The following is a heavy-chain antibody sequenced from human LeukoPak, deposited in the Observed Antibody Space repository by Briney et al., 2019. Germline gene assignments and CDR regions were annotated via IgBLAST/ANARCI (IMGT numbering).Heavy chain of an antibody. CDR1: GGSISSYY. V-gene: IGHV3-23*01. CDR2: ISGSGRST. CDR3: AKDTVNSGSSY. D-gene: IGHD6-19*01. Sequence: ETLSLTCTVSGGSISSYYWSWVRQAPGKGLEWVSGISGSGRSTFYADSVKGRFTISRDNSKNTLYLQMNSLRAADTAVYYCAKDTVNSGSSYWGQGTLVTVSS. J-gene: IGHJ4*02.